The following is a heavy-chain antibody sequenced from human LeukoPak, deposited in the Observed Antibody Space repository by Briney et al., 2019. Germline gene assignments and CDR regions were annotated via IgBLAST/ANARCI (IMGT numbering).Heavy chain of an antibody. CDR3: AKPHYYDSSGSYIAGAFDI. D-gene: IGHD3-22*01. V-gene: IGHV3-53*01. Sequence: GGSLRLSCAASGFTVSSNYMSWVRQAPGKGLEWVSVIYSGGSTYYADSVKGRFTLSRHNSKNTLYLQMNSLRAEDTAVYYCAKPHYYDSSGSYIAGAFDIWGQGTMVTVSS. J-gene: IGHJ3*02. CDR2: IYSGGST. CDR1: GFTVSSNY.